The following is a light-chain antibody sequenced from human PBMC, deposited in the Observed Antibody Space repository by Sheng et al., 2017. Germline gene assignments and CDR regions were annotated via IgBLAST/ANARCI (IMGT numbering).Light chain of an antibody. V-gene: IGKV3-11*01. CDR3: QQRGNWPPRT. CDR1: QTVTDNY. J-gene: IGKJ3*01. Sequence: EIVMTQSPATLSVSPGGRTTLSCRASQTVTDNYLAWYQVKPGQAPRLLIFDASNRASGIPARFSGSGYGTHFTLTITNLEPEDFAVYYCQQRGNWPPRTFGPGTKLDFK. CDR2: DAS.